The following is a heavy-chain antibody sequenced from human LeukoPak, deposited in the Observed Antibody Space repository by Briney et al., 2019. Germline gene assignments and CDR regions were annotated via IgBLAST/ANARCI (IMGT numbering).Heavy chain of an antibody. V-gene: IGHV3-21*01. J-gene: IGHJ6*03. CDR1: GFTFSSYS. Sequence: KPGGSLRLSCAASGFTFSSYSMNWVRQAPGKGLEWVSSISSSSSYIYYADSVKGRFTISRDNAKNSLYLQMNSLRAEDTAVYYCASLPRYYYYYMDVWGKGTTVTVSS. CDR3: ASLPRYYYYYMDV. CDR2: ISSSSSYI.